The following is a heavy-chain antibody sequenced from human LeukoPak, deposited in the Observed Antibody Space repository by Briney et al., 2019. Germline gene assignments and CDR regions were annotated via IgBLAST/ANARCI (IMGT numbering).Heavy chain of an antibody. CDR3: ATNSDYYGSGSYQNPFDY. J-gene: IGHJ4*02. V-gene: IGHV5-10-1*01. D-gene: IGHD3-10*01. CDR2: IDPSVSYA. Sequence: ESLEISCKGSGYSFTSYWISWVRQMPGKGLEWMGRIDPSVSYANYSPSFQGHVTISADKSISTAYLQWSSLKASDTAMYYCATNSDYYGSGSYQNPFDYWGQGTLVTVSS. CDR1: GYSFTSYW.